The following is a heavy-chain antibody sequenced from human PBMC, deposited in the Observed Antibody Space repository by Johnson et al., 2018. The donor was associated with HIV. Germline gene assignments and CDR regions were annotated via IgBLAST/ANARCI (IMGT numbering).Heavy chain of an antibody. J-gene: IGHJ3*01. V-gene: IGHV3-15*01. Sequence: VQLVESGGGLIQPGGSLRLSCAASGFTVSSNYMSWVCQAPGKGLEWVGRLKSRADGGTTDYAVSVKDRFTILRDDSKNTLYLQMSSLRTEDAGVYYCTTEGDAFDVWGQGTMVTVSS. CDR1: GFTVSSNY. CDR3: TTEGDAFDV. CDR2: LKSRADGGTT.